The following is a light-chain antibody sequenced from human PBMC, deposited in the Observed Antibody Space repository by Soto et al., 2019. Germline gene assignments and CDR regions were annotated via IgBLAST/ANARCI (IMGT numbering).Light chain of an antibody. J-gene: IGLJ1*01. CDR2: EAS. Sequence: QSALTQPASVSGSPGQSITISCTGTSSGLGGYNLVSWYQHHPGKAPKLILYEASKRPSGISSRFSGSRSGDTASLTISGLQAEDEADYYCCSFAGSSTFYVFGTGTKVTVL. CDR1: SSGLGGYNL. V-gene: IGLV2-23*01. CDR3: CSFAGSSTFYV.